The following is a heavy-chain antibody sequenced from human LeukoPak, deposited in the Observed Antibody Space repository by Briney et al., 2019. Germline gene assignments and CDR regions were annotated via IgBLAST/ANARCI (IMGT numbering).Heavy chain of an antibody. J-gene: IGHJ4*02. V-gene: IGHV4-31*03. CDR3: AREKSVEIGFSYVQY. D-gene: IGHD3-10*02. Sequence: NPSQTLSLTCTVSGDSISSGGYYWSWIRQHPGKGLEWIGYIYFSGATFYNPSLKSRIIISLDTSKQRFSLELKSLTAADTAVYYCAREKSVEIGFSYVQYWGPGTLVTVSS. CDR2: IYFSGAT. CDR1: GDSISSGGYY.